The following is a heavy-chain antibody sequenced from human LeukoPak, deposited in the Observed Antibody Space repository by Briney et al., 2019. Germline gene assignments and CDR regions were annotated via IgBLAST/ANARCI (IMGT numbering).Heavy chain of an antibody. D-gene: IGHD1-26*01. V-gene: IGHV5-51*01. CDR3: ARISVYSGSYSQDSWFDP. J-gene: IGHJ5*02. CDR2: IYPGDSDT. Sequence: GASLQISCKGSGYSFTSYWIGWVRPMPGKGLEWMGIIYPGDSDTRYSPSFQGQVTISADKSISTAYLQWSSLKASDTAMYYCARISVYSGSYSQDSWFDPWGQGTLVTVSS. CDR1: GYSFTSYW.